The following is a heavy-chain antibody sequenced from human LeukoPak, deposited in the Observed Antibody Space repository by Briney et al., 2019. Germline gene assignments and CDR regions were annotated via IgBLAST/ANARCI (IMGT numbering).Heavy chain of an antibody. Sequence: GGSLRLSCAASGFTFSSYAMSWVRQAPGKGLEWVSAISGSGGSTYYADSVKGRFTISRDNSKNTLDLRMNSLKTEDTAVYYCATSNLATWGQGTLVTVSS. V-gene: IGHV3-23*01. J-gene: IGHJ5*02. CDR2: ISGSGGST. CDR1: GFTFSSYA. CDR3: ATSNLAT.